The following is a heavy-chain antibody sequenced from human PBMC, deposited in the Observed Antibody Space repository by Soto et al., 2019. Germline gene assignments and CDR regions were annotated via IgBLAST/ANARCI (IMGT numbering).Heavy chain of an antibody. CDR3: ARDTSNYFDY. CDR1: GYTFTSYG. Sequence: GASVKVSCKASGYTFTSYGISWVRQAPGQGLEWMGCISAYNGNTNYAQKLQGRVTMTTDTSTSTAYMELRSLISDYTAVYYCARDTSNYFDYWGQGTLVNVSS. J-gene: IGHJ4*02. V-gene: IGHV1-18*01. D-gene: IGHD2-2*01. CDR2: ISAYNGNT.